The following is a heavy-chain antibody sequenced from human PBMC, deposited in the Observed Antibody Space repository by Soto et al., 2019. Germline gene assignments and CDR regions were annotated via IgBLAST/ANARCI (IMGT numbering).Heavy chain of an antibody. D-gene: IGHD1-26*01. J-gene: IGHJ6*02. CDR3: ARDVESGSSQYYYYFYGMDV. CDR1: AFTFSSNA. CDR2: LSYDASNK. V-gene: IGHV3-30-3*01. Sequence: PGVSLRLSCAAAAFTFSSNAMHWVRQAPAKGLELVAVLSYDASNKYYADSVKGRFNIARDNSKNTLYLQMDSLRTEDTALYYCARDVESGSSQYYYYFYGMDVWGQGTTVTVSS.